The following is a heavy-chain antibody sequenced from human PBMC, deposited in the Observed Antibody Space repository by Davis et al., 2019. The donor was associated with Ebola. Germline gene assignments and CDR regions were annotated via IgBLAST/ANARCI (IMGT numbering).Heavy chain of an antibody. V-gene: IGHV3-23*01. Sequence: GESLKISCAASGFTFTSYSMTWVRQAPGKGLDWVSGITGSGGNTYYADSVKGRFTFSRDNSKSTLYLQMNSLRAEDSAVYYCAKGSLYGSRSITAGMDVWGQGTTVTVSS. J-gene: IGHJ6*02. CDR3: AKGSLYGSRSITAGMDV. CDR2: ITGSGGNT. D-gene: IGHD4-17*01. CDR1: GFTFTSYS.